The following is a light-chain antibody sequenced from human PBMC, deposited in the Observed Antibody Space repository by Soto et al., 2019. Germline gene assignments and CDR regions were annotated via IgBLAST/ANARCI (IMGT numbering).Light chain of an antibody. V-gene: IGKV4-1*01. J-gene: IGKJ5*01. Sequence: DFVMTQTPDSLAVSLGEKATINCKSSPSVLSSSTNKNYLAWYQQRPGQPPKLLIYWASTRDSGVPDRFSGSGSGTDFTLTISSLQDEDVEVYYCQQYYSTQYTFGQGTRLEIK. CDR1: PSVLSSSTNKNY. CDR2: WAS. CDR3: QQYYSTQYT.